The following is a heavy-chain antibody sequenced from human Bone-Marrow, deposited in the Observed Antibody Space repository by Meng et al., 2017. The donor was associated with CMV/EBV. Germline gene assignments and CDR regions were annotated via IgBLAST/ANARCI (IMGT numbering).Heavy chain of an antibody. J-gene: IGHJ4*02. CDR3: ASRGGEVNFDH. Sequence: GPLRLTCTVSGGSISSSSYYWGWIRQPPGKGLEWIGSIYYSGSTYYNPSLKSRVTISVDTSKNQFSLKLSSVTAADTAVYYCASRGGEVNFDHWGQGTRVTGYS. CDR2: IYYSGST. V-gene: IGHV4-39*01. D-gene: IGHD3-16*01. CDR1: GGSISSSSYY.